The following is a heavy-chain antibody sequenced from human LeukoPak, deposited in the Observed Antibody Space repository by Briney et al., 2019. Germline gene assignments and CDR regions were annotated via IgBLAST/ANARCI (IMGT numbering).Heavy chain of an antibody. CDR1: GFTFSNYA. D-gene: IGHD3-10*01. J-gene: IGHJ5*01. V-gene: IGHV3-23*01. CDR3: ARGGGLLGS. CDR2: ISGSGSST. Sequence: GGSLRLSCAASGFTFSNYAMSWVRQAPGKGLEWVSVISGSGSSTYYADSVKGRFTISRDNAKNSLYLQMNSLRAEDTAVYYCARGGGLLGSWGQGTLVTVSS.